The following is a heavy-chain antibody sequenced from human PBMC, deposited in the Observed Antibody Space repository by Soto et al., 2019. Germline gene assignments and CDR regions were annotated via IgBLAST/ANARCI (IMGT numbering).Heavy chain of an antibody. J-gene: IGHJ6*02. CDR2: LSGSGDST. V-gene: IGHV3-23*01. Sequence: EVQLLESGGGLVQPGGSLRLSCAASGLTFSIYGMSWVRQAPGKGLEWVSALSGSGDSTYYADSVKGRFTISRDNSKSTLYLQMNSLRAGDAAVYYCAKDSPILTVWGQGTTVTVSS. D-gene: IGHD2-8*02. CDR3: AKDSPILTV. CDR1: GLTFSIYG.